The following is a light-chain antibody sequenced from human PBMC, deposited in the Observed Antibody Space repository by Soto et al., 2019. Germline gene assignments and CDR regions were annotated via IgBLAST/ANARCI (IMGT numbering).Light chain of an antibody. CDR2: GAS. CDR3: QQYGSLSWT. J-gene: IGKJ1*01. Sequence: EGVLTQSPGTLSLSPGERATLSCRASQNVDTNYLAWYQQKPGQAPRIIIFGASGRATGIPDRFSGSGSGTDFTLTISRLEPEDFAVYYCQQYGSLSWTFGQGTKVDIK. CDR1: QNVDTNY. V-gene: IGKV3-20*01.